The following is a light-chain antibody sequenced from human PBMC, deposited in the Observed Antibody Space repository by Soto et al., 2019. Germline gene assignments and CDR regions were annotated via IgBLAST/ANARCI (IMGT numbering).Light chain of an antibody. J-gene: IGLJ1*01. Sequence: QSVLTQPASVSGSPGQSITISCTGTSSDVGGYNYVSWYQHHPGKATKLMIFDVNKRPSGVSNRFSGSKSGNTASLTISGLQPEDEADYYCSSYTTSNTRQIVFGTGTKVTVL. CDR1: SSDVGGYNY. CDR3: SSYTTSNTRQIV. CDR2: DVN. V-gene: IGLV2-14*03.